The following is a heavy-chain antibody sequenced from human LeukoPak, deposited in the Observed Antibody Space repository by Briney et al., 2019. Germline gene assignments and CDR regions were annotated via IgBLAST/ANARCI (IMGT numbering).Heavy chain of an antibody. CDR2: IHYSGST. D-gene: IGHD3-10*01. J-gene: IGHJ4*02. CDR1: GGSISSYY. V-gene: IGHV4-59*01. CDR3: ARDHRGSGSYYPSYFDY. Sequence: PSETLSLTCTVSGGSISSYYWSWIRQPPGKGLEWIGYIHYSGSTNYNPSLKSRVTISADTSQNQFSLKLSSVTAADTAVYYCARDHRGSGSYYPSYFDYWGQGTLVTVSS.